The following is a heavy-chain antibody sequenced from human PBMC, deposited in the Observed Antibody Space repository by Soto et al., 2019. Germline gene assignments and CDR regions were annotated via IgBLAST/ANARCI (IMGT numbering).Heavy chain of an antibody. CDR3: ARVADCSGGSCYFSVDY. J-gene: IGHJ4*02. D-gene: IGHD2-15*01. CDR2: IHYSGST. CDR1: GGSISSYY. Sequence: PSETLSLTCTVSGGSISSYYWSWIRQPPGKGLEWIGFIHYSGSTNYSPSHKSRVTISLDTSRTQFSLKLSSVTAADTAVYYCARVADCSGGSCYFSVDYWGQGTLVTVSS. V-gene: IGHV4-59*12.